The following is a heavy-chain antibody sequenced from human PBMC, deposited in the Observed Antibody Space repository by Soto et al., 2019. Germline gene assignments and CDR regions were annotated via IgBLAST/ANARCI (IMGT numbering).Heavy chain of an antibody. CDR2: ISASGRST. Sequence: VGSLRLSCAASGLTFSTSAMSWFRQAPVNGLEWVSLISASGRSTDYADSVKGRFTISRDNSKSTVYLQMNSLRADDTAVYYCAKDPPSEKLQPDYGMDVWGQGTTVTVSS. D-gene: IGHD2-15*01. J-gene: IGHJ6*02. CDR1: GLTFSTSA. CDR3: AKDPPSEKLQPDYGMDV. V-gene: IGHV3-23*01.